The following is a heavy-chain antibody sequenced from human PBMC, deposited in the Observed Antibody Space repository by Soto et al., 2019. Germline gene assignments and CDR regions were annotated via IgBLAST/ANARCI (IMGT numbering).Heavy chain of an antibody. CDR3: AKDRIVMIRGVMNYYGMDV. CDR2: IKRDGSDK. Sequence: EAQLVESGGGLVQPGGSLRLSCEASGFTFGSYWMTWVRQAPGKGLEWVANIKRDGSDKYFADSVKGRFTISRDNSKNTLDLQMNSLRAEDTAVYYCAKDRIVMIRGVMNYYGMDVWGQGTTVTVSS. V-gene: IGHV3-7*01. J-gene: IGHJ6*01. D-gene: IGHD3-10*01. CDR1: GFTFGSYW.